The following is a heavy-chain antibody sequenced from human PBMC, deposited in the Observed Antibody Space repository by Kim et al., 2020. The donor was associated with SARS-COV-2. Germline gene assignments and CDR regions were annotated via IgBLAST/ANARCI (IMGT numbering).Heavy chain of an antibody. V-gene: IGHV3-66*01. CDR2: IYGGGSR. J-gene: IGHJ4*02. CDR1: GFTVSNTY. Sequence: GGSLRLSCVVSGFTVSNTYMSWVRQAPGKGLEWVSIIYGGGSRYYADAAKGGLTIISEDYRKTVLLQINSVRTEDTAVYFYSRKASSYFDYWGKRTWVT. CDR3: SRKASSYFDY.